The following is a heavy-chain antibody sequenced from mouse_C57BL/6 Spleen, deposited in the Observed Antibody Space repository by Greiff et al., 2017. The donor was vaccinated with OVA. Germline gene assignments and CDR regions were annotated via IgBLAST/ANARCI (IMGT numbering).Heavy chain of an antibody. J-gene: IGHJ2*01. CDR1: GYTFTSYW. D-gene: IGHD3-3*01. Sequence: QVQLQQPGAELVKPGASVKLSCKASGYTFTSYWMQWVKQRPGQGLEWIGEIDPSDSYTNYNQKFKGKATLTVDTSSSTAYMQLSSLTSEDSAVYYCARRANYFDYGGQGTTLTVSS. CDR2: IDPSDSYT. V-gene: IGHV1-50*01. CDR3: ARRANYFDY.